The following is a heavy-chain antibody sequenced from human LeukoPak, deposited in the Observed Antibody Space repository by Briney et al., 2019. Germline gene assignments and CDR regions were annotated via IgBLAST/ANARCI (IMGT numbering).Heavy chain of an antibody. Sequence: ASVTVSCKASGYTFTGYYMHWVRQAPGQGLEWMGWINPNSGGTNYAQKFQGWVTMTRDTSISTAYMELSRLRSDDTAVYYCARAKSSSWYDYWGQGTLVTVSS. V-gene: IGHV1-2*04. D-gene: IGHD6-13*01. CDR3: ARAKSSSWYDY. CDR1: GYTFTGYY. CDR2: INPNSGGT. J-gene: IGHJ4*02.